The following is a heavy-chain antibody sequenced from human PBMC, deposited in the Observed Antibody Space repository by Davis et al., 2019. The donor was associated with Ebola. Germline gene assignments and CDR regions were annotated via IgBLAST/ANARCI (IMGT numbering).Heavy chain of an antibody. V-gene: IGHV3-73*01. CDR3: TTTTTHFDY. J-gene: IGHJ4*02. Sequence: PGGSLRLSCAASGFTFSGSAMHRVRQASGKGLEWVGRIRSKANSYATAYAASVKGRFTISRDDSKNTAYLQMNSLKTEDTAVYYCTTTTTHFDYWGQGTLVTVSS. CDR1: GFTFSGSA. CDR2: IRSKANSYAT. D-gene: IGHD1-26*01.